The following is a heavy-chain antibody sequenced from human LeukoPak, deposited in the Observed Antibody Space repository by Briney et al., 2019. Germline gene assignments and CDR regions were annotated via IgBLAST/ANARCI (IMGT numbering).Heavy chain of an antibody. CDR2: INPNSGGT. V-gene: IGHV1-2*02. Sequence: GASVKVSCKASGYTFTDYYMHRVRQAPGQGLGWMGWINPNSGGTDYAQKFQGRVTMTRDTSISTAYMDLSSLRSDDTAVYFCARDSHSSGWFLPDYWGQGTLVTVSS. D-gene: IGHD6-19*01. CDR3: ARDSHSSGWFLPDY. J-gene: IGHJ4*02. CDR1: GYTFTDYY.